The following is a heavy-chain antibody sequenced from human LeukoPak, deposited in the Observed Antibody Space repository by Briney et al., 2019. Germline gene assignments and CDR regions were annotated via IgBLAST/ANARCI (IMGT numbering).Heavy chain of an antibody. Sequence: GGSLRLSCAASGFTFRSYYMHWVRQAPGKGLEWVALISYDGGNKYYTDSVKGRFTISRDNTKNTLYLQTNSLRPEDTAVYYCARRSSSWYFLDYWGQGTLVTVSS. D-gene: IGHD6-19*01. V-gene: IGHV3-30-3*01. CDR2: ISYDGGNK. CDR1: GFTFRSYY. J-gene: IGHJ4*02. CDR3: ARRSSSWYFLDY.